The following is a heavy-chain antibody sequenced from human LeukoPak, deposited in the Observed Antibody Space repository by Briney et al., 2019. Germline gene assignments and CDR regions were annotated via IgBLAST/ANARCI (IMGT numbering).Heavy chain of an antibody. J-gene: IGHJ4*02. Sequence: PSGTLSLTCAVSGGSISSSNWWSWVRQAPGKGLEWVANIKQDGSEKYYVDSVKGRFTISRDNAKNSLYLQMNSLRAEDTAVYYCARDRAVGSSWLFFDYWGQGTLVTVSS. CDR3: ARDRAVGSSWLFFDY. D-gene: IGHD6-13*01. CDR2: IKQDGSEK. CDR1: GGSISSSNW. V-gene: IGHV3-7*01.